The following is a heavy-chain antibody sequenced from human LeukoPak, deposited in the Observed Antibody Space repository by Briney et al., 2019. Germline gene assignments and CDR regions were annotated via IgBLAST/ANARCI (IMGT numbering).Heavy chain of an antibody. CDR1: GFTFSSYG. Sequence: GSLRLSCAASGFTFSSYGMHWVRQAPGKGLEWVAVISYDGSNKYYADSVKGRFTISRDNSKNTLYLQMNSLRAEDTAVYYCAKDGTVTPFDCWGQGTLVTVSS. J-gene: IGHJ4*02. V-gene: IGHV3-30*18. CDR3: AKDGTVTPFDC. CDR2: ISYDGSNK. D-gene: IGHD4-17*01.